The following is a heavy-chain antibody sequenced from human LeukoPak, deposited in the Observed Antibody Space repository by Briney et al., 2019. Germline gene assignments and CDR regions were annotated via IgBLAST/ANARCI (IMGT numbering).Heavy chain of an antibody. CDR2: IIPIFGTA. J-gene: IGHJ4*02. CDR3: ASGLLEYSSSSVFDY. CDR1: GGTFSSYA. D-gene: IGHD6-6*01. Sequence: GSSVKVSCKASGGTFSSYAISWVRQAPGQGLEWMGGIIPIFGTANYAQKFQGRVTITTDESTSTAYMELSSLRSEDTAVYYCASGLLEYSSSSVFDYWGQGTLVTVSS. V-gene: IGHV1-69*05.